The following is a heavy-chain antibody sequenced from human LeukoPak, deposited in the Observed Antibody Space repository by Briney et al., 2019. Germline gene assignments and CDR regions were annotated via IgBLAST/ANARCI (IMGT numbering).Heavy chain of an antibody. CDR2: IFFSGST. V-gene: IGHV4-39*01. Sequence: SETLSLTCTVSGGSISSSSYYWGWIRQPPGKGLESVGSIFFSGSTYYNPSLKSRVTISVDTSKNQFSLKLSSVTDADTAVYYCARHFRTVWSGYRWDWFDPWGQGTLVTVSS. CDR1: GGSISSSSYY. J-gene: IGHJ5*02. CDR3: ARHFRTVWSGYRWDWFDP. D-gene: IGHD3-3*01.